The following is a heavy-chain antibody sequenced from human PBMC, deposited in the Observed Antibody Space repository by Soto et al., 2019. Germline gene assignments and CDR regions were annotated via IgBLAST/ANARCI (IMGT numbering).Heavy chain of an antibody. CDR2: ISAYNGNT. Sequence: ASVKVSCKASGYTFTSYGISWVRQAPGQGLEWMGWISAYNGNTNYAQKLQGRVTMTTDTSTSTAYMELRSLRSDDTAVYYCARTATYSSGWYSSSTGAFDIWGQGTMVTVSS. J-gene: IGHJ3*02. V-gene: IGHV1-18*01. D-gene: IGHD6-19*01. CDR1: GYTFTSYG. CDR3: ARTATYSSGWYSSSTGAFDI.